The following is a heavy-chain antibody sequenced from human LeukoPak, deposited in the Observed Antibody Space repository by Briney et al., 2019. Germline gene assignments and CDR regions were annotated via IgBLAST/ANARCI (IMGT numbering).Heavy chain of an antibody. D-gene: IGHD3-10*02. Sequence: GGSLRLSCVVSGITFSSYWMHWVRQAPGKGLVWVSRINSDGSTTTYVDSVKGRFTISRDNAKNTLYLQMNSLRAEDTAVYYCAELGITMIGGVWGKGTTVTISS. V-gene: IGHV3-74*01. CDR3: AELGITMIGGV. CDR1: GITFSSYW. J-gene: IGHJ6*04. CDR2: INSDGSTT.